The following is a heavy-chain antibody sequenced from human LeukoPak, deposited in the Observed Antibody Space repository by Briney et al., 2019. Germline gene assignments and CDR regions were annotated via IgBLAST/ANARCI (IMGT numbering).Heavy chain of an antibody. V-gene: IGHV3-23*01. D-gene: IGHD1-20*01. CDR3: AKGSNWNDEFDY. CDR1: GFTFSSYA. Sequence: GGSLRLSCAASGFTFSSYAMSWFRQAPGKGLEWVSAISGSGGSTYYADSVKGRFSISRDNSKNTLYLQMNSLRAEDTAVYFCAKGSNWNDEFDYWGQGTLVTVSS. CDR2: ISGSGGST. J-gene: IGHJ4*02.